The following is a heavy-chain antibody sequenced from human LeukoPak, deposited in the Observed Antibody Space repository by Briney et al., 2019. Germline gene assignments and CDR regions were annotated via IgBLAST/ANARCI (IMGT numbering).Heavy chain of an antibody. D-gene: IGHD6-19*01. Sequence: GGSLRLSCAASGFTFSSSAMSWVRQAPGKGLEWVAVISYDGSNKYYADSVKGRFTISRDNSKNTLFLEMNSLRAEDTAVYYCAKALTSGWYLDAFNIWGQGTMVTVSS. J-gene: IGHJ3*02. V-gene: IGHV3-30*18. CDR2: ISYDGSNK. CDR3: AKALTSGWYLDAFNI. CDR1: GFTFSSSA.